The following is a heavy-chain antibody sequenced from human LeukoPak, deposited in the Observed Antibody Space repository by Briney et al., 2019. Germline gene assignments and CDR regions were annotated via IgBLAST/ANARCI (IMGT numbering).Heavy chain of an antibody. CDR1: GFTFSSYA. Sequence: PGGSLRLSCAASGFTFSSYAMSWVRQAPGKGLEWVSAISGSGGSTYYAASVKGRFTIYRDNSKNTLYLQMNSLRAEDTAVYYCAKGDYYDSSGYSLFDYWGQGTLVTVSS. CDR2: ISGSGGST. CDR3: AKGDYYDSSGYSLFDY. D-gene: IGHD3-22*01. J-gene: IGHJ4*02. V-gene: IGHV3-23*01.